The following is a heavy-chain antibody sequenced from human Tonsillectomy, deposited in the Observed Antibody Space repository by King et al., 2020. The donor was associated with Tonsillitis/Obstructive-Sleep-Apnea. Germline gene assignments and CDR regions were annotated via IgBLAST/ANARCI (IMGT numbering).Heavy chain of an antibody. V-gene: IGHV3-49*04. CDR1: GFTFGDYA. J-gene: IGHJ1*01. D-gene: IGHD1-26*01. CDR2: IRSKAYGGTT. CDR3: TRVNRWELLFQH. Sequence: VQLVESGGGLVQPGRSLRLSCTASGFTFGDYAMSWVRQAPGKGLEWVGFIRSKAYGGTTEYAASVKGRFTISRDDSKSIAYLQMNSLKTEDTAVYYCTRVNRWELLFQHWGQGTLVTVSS.